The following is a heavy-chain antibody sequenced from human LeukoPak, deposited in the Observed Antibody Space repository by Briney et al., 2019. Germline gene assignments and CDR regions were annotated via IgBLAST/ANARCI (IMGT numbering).Heavy chain of an antibody. CDR3: AILPGYRSGSYEVNY. CDR2: ISGSGGST. V-gene: IGHV3-23*01. D-gene: IGHD6-25*01. J-gene: IGHJ4*02. CDR1: GFTFSSYA. Sequence: GGSLRLSCAASGFTFSSYAMSWVRQAPGKGLEWVSGISGSGGSTYYADSVKGRFTISRDNSRNTLYLQMNSPRAEDTAVYYCAILPGYRSGSYEVNYWGQGTLVTVSS.